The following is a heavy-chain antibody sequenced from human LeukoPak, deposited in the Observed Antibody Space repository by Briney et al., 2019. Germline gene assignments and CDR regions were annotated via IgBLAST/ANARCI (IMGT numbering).Heavy chain of an antibody. CDR1: GGSFSGYY. CDR2: INHSGST. CDR3: ARGRVLRYFNA. V-gene: IGHV4-34*01. D-gene: IGHD3-9*01. Sequence: PSETLSLTCAVYGGSFSGYYWSWIRQPPGKGLEWIVEINHSGSTNYNPPLKSRVTISVDTSKNQFSLKLSSVTAADTAVYYCARGRVLRYFNAWGQGTLVTVSS. J-gene: IGHJ5*02.